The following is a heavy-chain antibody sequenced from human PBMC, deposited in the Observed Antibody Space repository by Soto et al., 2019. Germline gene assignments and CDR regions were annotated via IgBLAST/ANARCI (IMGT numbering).Heavy chain of an antibody. D-gene: IGHD3-10*01. V-gene: IGHV3-33*01. J-gene: IGHJ6*02. Sequence: HLVESGGGVVQPGRSLRLSCAASGFTFSSYAMHWVRQAPGKGLEWVAVMWHDGSVQKYAESVKGRFTISRDNPKNTLFLQMNSLRVEDTAVYYCSRGPWAPPRCAMDVWGQGTTVIVSS. CDR1: GFTFSSYA. CDR2: MWHDGSVQ. CDR3: SRGPWAPPRCAMDV.